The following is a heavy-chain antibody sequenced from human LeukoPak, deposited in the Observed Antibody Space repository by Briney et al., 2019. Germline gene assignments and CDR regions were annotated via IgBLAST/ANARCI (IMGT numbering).Heavy chain of an antibody. J-gene: IGHJ4*02. D-gene: IGHD6-19*01. Sequence: ERSLRLSCAASGFMFSSYAMHWVRQAPAKGLEWVAVISYDGSNKYYADSVKGRFTISRDNSKNTLFLQMNSLRAEDTAVYYCARCQGGSGWPYYFDYWGQGTLVTVSS. CDR2: ISYDGSNK. CDR3: ARCQGGSGWPYYFDY. CDR1: GFMFSSYA. V-gene: IGHV3-30*04.